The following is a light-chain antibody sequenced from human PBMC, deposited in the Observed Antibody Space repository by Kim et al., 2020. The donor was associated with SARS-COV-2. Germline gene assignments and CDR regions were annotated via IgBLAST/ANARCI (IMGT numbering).Light chain of an antibody. CDR3: QAWDSSTERV. J-gene: IGLJ2*01. V-gene: IGLV3-1*01. CDR2: QDS. Sequence: SYELTQPPSVSVSPGQTASITCSGDKLGDKYACWYQQKPGQSPVVVIYQDSKRPSGIPERFSGSNSGNTATLTISGTQAMDEADYYCQAWDSSTERVFGG. CDR1: KLGDKY.